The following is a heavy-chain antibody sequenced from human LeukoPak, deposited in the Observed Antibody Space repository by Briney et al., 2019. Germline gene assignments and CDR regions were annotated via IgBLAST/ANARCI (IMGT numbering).Heavy chain of an antibody. CDR1: GGSFSGYY. V-gene: IGHV4-34*01. Sequence: SETLSLTCAVYGGSFSGYYWSWIRQPPGKGLEWIGEINHSGSTHYNPSLKSRVTISVDTSKNQFSLKLSSVTAADTAVYYCARVGHGGYSYGYSNWFDPWGQGTLVTVSS. CDR2: INHSGST. D-gene: IGHD5-18*01. J-gene: IGHJ5*02. CDR3: ARVGHGGYSYGYSNWFDP.